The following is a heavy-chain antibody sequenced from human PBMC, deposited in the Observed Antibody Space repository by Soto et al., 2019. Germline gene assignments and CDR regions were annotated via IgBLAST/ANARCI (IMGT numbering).Heavy chain of an antibody. CDR1: GYTFTSYA. V-gene: IGHV1-3*01. D-gene: IGHD3-10*01. Sequence: QVQLVQSGAEVKKPGASVKVSCKASGYTFTSYAMHWVRQAPGQRLEWMGWINAGNGNTKYSQKFQGRVTITRDTSASTAYMELSSLRSEDTAVYSCARDMGFGLSDYWAQGTLVTVSS. CDR2: INAGNGNT. CDR3: ARDMGFGLSDY. J-gene: IGHJ4*02.